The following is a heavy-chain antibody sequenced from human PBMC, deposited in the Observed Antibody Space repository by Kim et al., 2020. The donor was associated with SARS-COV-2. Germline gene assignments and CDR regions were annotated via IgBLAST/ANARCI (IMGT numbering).Heavy chain of an antibody. CDR1: GFTFSSYG. D-gene: IGHD1-26*01. V-gene: IGHV3-33*06. CDR2: IWYDGSNK. J-gene: IGHJ6*02. CDR3: AKGGSYRLGYYYGMDV. Sequence: GGSLRLSCAASGFTFSSYGMHWVRQAPGKGLEWVAVIWYDGSNKYYADSVKGRFTISRDNSKNTLYLQMNSLRAEDTAVYYCAKGGSYRLGYYYGMDVWGQGTTVTVSS.